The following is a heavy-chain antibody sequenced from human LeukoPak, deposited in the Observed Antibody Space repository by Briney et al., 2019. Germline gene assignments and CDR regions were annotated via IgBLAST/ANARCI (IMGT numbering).Heavy chain of an antibody. D-gene: IGHD2-21*01. CDR3: AKAPHMVAKYYFDS. J-gene: IGHJ4*02. CDR2: MSYDGSNK. Sequence: PGRSLRLSCAASGFTFNSYGMHWVRQAPGRGLEWVAVMSYDGSNKYYADSVKGRFSISRDNSKSTLYLQMSSLRTEDTAVYYCAKAPHMVAKYYFDSWGQGTLVTVSS. CDR1: GFTFNSYG. V-gene: IGHV3-30*18.